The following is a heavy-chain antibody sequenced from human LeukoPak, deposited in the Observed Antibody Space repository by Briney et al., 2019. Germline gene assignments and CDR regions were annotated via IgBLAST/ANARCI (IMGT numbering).Heavy chain of an antibody. D-gene: IGHD6-19*01. Sequence: GGSLRLSCAASRFTFSNSAIYWVRQAPGKGLEFVSVISTNGDRTYYADSVKGRFTISRDNSKNTLYLQMGSLRADDMAVYYCARGVAISSSGWYDTFDYWGQGALVTISS. CDR1: RFTFSNSA. J-gene: IGHJ4*02. CDR2: ISTNGDRT. V-gene: IGHV3-64*02. CDR3: ARGVAISSSGWYDTFDY.